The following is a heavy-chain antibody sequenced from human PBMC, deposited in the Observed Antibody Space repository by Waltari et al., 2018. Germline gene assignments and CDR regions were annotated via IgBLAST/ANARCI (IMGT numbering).Heavy chain of an antibody. CDR1: GGSISSGDYY. CDR3: AREAIVVVPAASHYYYYYYMDV. CDR2: IYYSGST. D-gene: IGHD2-2*01. V-gene: IGHV4-30-4*08. Sequence: QVQLQESGPGLVKPSQTLSLTCTVSGGSISSGDYYWSWIRQPPGQGLEWIGYIYYSGSTYYNPSLKSRVTISVDTSKNQFSLKLSSVTAADTAVYYCAREAIVVVPAASHYYYYYYMDVWGKGTTVTISS. J-gene: IGHJ6*03.